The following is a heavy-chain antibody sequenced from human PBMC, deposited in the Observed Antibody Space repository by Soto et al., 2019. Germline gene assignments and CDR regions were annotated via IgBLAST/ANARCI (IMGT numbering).Heavy chain of an antibody. Sequence: PGGSLRLSCAASGFTFSSYAMGWVRQAPEKGLEWVSAISGIGGSTYYADSVKGRFTISRDNSKNTLYLQMNSLRVEDTAIYYCAKDPGSNLDAFDYWGQGTLVTVSS. CDR2: ISGIGGST. V-gene: IGHV3-23*01. CDR1: GFTFSSYA. D-gene: IGHD2-15*01. CDR3: AKDPGSNLDAFDY. J-gene: IGHJ4*02.